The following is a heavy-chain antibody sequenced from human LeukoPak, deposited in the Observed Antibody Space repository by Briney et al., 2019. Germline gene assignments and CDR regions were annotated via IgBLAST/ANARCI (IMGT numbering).Heavy chain of an antibody. CDR1: GFTFSSCW. D-gene: IGHD5-12*01. V-gene: IGHV3-74*03. Sequence: GGSLRLSCAASGFTFSSCWMHWVRQAPGKGLVWVSRINSDGSSITYADSVKGRFTISRDNAKNTLYLQMNSLRVEDTAVYYCAREGRVSGYDFDCWGQGTLVTVSP. CDR2: INSDGSSI. CDR3: AREGRVSGYDFDC. J-gene: IGHJ4*02.